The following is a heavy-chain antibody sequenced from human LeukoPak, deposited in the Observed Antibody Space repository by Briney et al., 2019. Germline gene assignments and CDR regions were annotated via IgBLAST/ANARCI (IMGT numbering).Heavy chain of an antibody. J-gene: IGHJ5*02. CDR2: IDPSDSYT. CDR3: ARQVYSSSANWFDP. CDR1: GNNFKTHY. Sequence: ESLKISWKDSGNNFKTHYIPWGRQMPGKGLEWMGRIDPSDSYTNYSPSFQGHVTISADKSINTAYLQWSSLKASDTAIYYCARQVYSSSANWFDPWGQGTLVIVSS. V-gene: IGHV5-10-1*01. D-gene: IGHD6-13*01.